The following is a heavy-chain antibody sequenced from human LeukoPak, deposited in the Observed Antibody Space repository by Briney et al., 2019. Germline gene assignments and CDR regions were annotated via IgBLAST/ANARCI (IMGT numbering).Heavy chain of an antibody. Sequence: GESLKISCKGSGYSFTNYWIGWVRQMPGKGLEWMGIIYPGDSDTKYSPSFEGQVTLSADKSINTAYLQWSSLTASDTAMYYCARLTDYYDSSGYYRNYNWFDPWGQGTLVTVSS. J-gene: IGHJ5*02. V-gene: IGHV5-51*01. CDR2: IYPGDSDT. CDR3: ARLTDYYDSSGYYRNYNWFDP. D-gene: IGHD3-22*01. CDR1: GYSFTNYW.